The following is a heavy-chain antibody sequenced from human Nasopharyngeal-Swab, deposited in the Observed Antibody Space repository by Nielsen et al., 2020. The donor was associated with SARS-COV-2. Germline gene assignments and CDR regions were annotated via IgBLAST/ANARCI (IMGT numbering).Heavy chain of an antibody. V-gene: IGHV3-48*01. Sequence: GESLKISCAASGFAFTDYSMDWVRQAPGKGLEWVSYITSSSSTRYYADSVKGRFTISRDNSKNTLYLQMNSLRAEDTAVYYCAREGGSGWYFDYWGQGTLVTVSS. J-gene: IGHJ4*02. CDR1: GFAFTDYS. CDR2: ITSSSSTR. D-gene: IGHD6-19*01. CDR3: AREGGSGWYFDY.